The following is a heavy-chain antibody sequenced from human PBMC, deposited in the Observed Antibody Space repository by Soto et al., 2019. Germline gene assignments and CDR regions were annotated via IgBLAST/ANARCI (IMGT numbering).Heavy chain of an antibody. J-gene: IGHJ4*02. CDR2: TRNKANSYTT. CDR3: ARVSTYYDYVWGSYRPDGFDY. CDR1: GFTFSDHY. Sequence: PGGSLRLSCAASGFTFSDHYMDWVRQAPGKGLEWVGRTRNKANSYTTEYAASVKGRFTISRDDSKNSLYLQMNSLKTEDTAVYYCARVSTYYDYVWGSYRPDGFDYWGQGTLVTVSS. V-gene: IGHV3-72*01. D-gene: IGHD3-16*02.